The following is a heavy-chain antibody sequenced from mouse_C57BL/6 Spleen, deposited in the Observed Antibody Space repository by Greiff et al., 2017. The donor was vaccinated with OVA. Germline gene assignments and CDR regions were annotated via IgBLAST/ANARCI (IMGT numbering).Heavy chain of an antibody. V-gene: IGHV1-53*01. CDR2: INPSNGGA. D-gene: IGHD1-1*01. CDR3: ARDNYYGSRGSYFDV. CDR1: GYTFTSYW. J-gene: IGHJ1*03. Sequence: QVQLQQPGTELVKPGASVKLSCKASGYTFTSYWMHWVKQRPGQGLEWIGNINPSNGGANYNEKFKSKATLTVDKSSSTAYMQLSSLTSEDSAVYYCARDNYYGSRGSYFDVWGTGTTVTVSS.